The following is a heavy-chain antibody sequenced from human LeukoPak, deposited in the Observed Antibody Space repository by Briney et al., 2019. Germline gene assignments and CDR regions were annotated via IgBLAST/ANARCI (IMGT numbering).Heavy chain of an antibody. CDR3: ATLGKYGSGSYSLGFHYFDY. CDR1: GYTLTELS. J-gene: IGHJ4*02. V-gene: IGHV1-24*01. Sequence: ASVTVSCTVSGYTLTELSMHWVRQAPGKGLEWMGGFDPEDGETIYAQKFQGRVTMTEDTSTDTAYMELSSLRSEDTAVYYCATLGKYGSGSYSLGFHYFDYWGQGTLVTVSS. D-gene: IGHD3-10*01. CDR2: FDPEDGET.